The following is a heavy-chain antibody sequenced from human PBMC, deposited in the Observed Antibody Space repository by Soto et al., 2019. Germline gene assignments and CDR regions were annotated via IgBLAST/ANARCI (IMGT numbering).Heavy chain of an antibody. V-gene: IGHV1-69*01. Sequence: QVQLVQSGAEVKKPGSSVKVSCKASGGTFSSYAISWVRQAPGQGLEWMGGIIPIFGTANYAQKFQGRVTITADESTSPAYMELSSLRSEDTAVYYCASGPAYGGGDCFIWWYFDLWGRGTLVTVSS. CDR1: GGTFSSYA. CDR3: ASGPAYGGGDCFIWWYFDL. D-gene: IGHD2-21*02. CDR2: IIPIFGTA. J-gene: IGHJ2*01.